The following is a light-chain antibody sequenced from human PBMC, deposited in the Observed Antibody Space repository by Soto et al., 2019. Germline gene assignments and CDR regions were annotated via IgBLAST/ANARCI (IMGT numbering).Light chain of an antibody. CDR1: QSISSGY. J-gene: IGKJ4*01. CDR2: GAS. Sequence: DIVLSQSPGTVSLSPGERATLPCRASQSISSGYLAWYQQKPGQAPRLLIYGASSRATGIPDRFSGSGSGADFTLTISRLEPEDFAIFYCRQYGSSPLTFCGGTKV. V-gene: IGKV3-20*01. CDR3: RQYGSSPLT.